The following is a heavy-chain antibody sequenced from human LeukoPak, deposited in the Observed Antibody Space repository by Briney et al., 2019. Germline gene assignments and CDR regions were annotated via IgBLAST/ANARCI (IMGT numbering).Heavy chain of an antibody. Sequence: GRSLRLSCAASRFAFSTYAMHWVRQAPGKALEWVAVISFDGDTKHYTDSVQGRFTISRDNSKATPYLQMNSLRTDDTAVYFCVRKGGDYVFDYWGQGTPVTVSS. V-gene: IGHV3-30-3*01. J-gene: IGHJ4*02. CDR3: VRKGGDYVFDY. CDR2: ISFDGDTK. D-gene: IGHD2-21*02. CDR1: RFAFSTYA.